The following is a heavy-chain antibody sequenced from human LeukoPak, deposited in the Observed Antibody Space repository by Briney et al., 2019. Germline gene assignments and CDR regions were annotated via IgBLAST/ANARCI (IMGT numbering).Heavy chain of an antibody. J-gene: IGHJ4*02. CDR3: ARAFWVTGVGSGSYYFDY. Sequence: PGGSLRLSCAASGFTFSSYSMNWVRQAPGKGLEWPSSISSSSSYIYYADSVKGRFTISRDNAKNSLYLQMNSLRAEDTAVYYCARAFWVTGVGSGSYYFDYWGQGTLVTVSS. CDR1: GFTFSSYS. V-gene: IGHV3-21*01. CDR2: ISSSSSYI. D-gene: IGHD1-26*01.